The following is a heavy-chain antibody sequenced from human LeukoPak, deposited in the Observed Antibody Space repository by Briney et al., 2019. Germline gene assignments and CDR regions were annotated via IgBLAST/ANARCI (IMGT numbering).Heavy chain of an antibody. CDR2: INHIGST. Sequence: SDTLSLTCAVYGGSFSGYYWSWLRQPPGKGPEWIGEINHIGSTNYNPSLKSRVTISVDTSKNQFSLKLSSVTAADTAVYYCARGPRIVLMVYASAANGFDPWGQGTLVTVSS. V-gene: IGHV4-34*01. CDR3: ARGPRIVLMVYASAANGFDP. CDR1: GGSFSGYY. D-gene: IGHD2-8*01. J-gene: IGHJ5*02.